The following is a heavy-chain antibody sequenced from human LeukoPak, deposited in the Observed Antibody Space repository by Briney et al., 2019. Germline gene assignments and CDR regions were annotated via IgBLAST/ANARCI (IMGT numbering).Heavy chain of an antibody. Sequence: SETLSLTCAVYGGSFSGYYWSWIRQPPGKGLEWIGEINHSGSTNYNPSLKSRVTISVDTSKNQFSLKLSSVTAADTAVYYCARGGYDILTGYYHMRRNWFGPWGQGTLVTVSS. V-gene: IGHV4-34*01. J-gene: IGHJ5*02. CDR1: GGSFSGYY. D-gene: IGHD3-9*01. CDR2: INHSGST. CDR3: ARGGYDILTGYYHMRRNWFGP.